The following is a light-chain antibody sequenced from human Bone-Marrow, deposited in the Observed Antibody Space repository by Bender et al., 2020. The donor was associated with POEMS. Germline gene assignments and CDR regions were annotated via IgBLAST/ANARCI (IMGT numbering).Light chain of an antibody. Sequence: QSVLTQPPSVSEAPGQRVTISCTGSNFNIGAGYDVHWYQQLPGTAPKLLIYGYNNRPSGVPDRFSGSKSGTSASLAITGLQAEDEGDYYCQSYDNSLGGWVFGGGTKLTVL. V-gene: IGLV1-40*01. CDR2: GYN. CDR3: QSYDNSLGGWV. J-gene: IGLJ3*02. CDR1: NFNIGAGYD.